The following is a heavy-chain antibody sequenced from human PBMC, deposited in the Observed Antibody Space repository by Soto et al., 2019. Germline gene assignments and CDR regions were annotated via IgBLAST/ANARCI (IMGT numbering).Heavy chain of an antibody. V-gene: IGHV3-15*01. CDR2: IKSKTDGGTT. CDR3: MSLRMDYDFWSGYYNYYYYGMDV. Sequence: PGGSLRLSCAASGFTFSNAWMSWVRQAPGKGLEWVGRIKSKTDGGTTDYAAPVKGRFTISRDDSRNTLYLQMNSLKTEDTAVYYCMSLRMDYDFWSGYYNYYYYGMDVWGQGTTVTVSS. CDR1: GFTFSNAW. D-gene: IGHD3-3*01. J-gene: IGHJ6*02.